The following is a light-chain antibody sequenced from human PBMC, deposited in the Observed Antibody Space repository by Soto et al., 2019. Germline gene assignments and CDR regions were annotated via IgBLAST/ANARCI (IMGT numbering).Light chain of an antibody. Sequence: DIQLTQSPSSLSASVGDEVTITCRASQGISHYLTWYQQKPGRAPTLLIYGVSTLQSGVPPRFSGGGSATDFTLTISNLQLEDFATYYCQQSYDAQFTFGGGTRVEIK. CDR2: GVS. CDR3: QQSYDAQFT. CDR1: QGISHY. J-gene: IGKJ4*01. V-gene: IGKV1-39*01.